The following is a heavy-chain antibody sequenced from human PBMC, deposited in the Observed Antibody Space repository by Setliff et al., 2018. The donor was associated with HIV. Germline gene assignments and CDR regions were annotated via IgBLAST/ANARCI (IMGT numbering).Heavy chain of an antibody. CDR1: GYTLTDYY. CDR3: TRHRVVPAALNWFDP. D-gene: IGHD2-2*01. CDR2: IIPILGIA. V-gene: IGHV1-69*10. J-gene: IGHJ5*02. Sequence: SVKVSCKASGYTLTDYYVQWVRQAPGQGLEWMGGIIPILGIANYAQKFRGRVTITADESASTAYMELSSLRSEDTAVYYCTRHRVVPAALNWFDPWGQGTLVTVSS.